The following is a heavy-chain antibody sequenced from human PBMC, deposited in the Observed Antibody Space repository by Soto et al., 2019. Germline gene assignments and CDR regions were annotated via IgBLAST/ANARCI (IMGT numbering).Heavy chain of an antibody. D-gene: IGHD6-6*01. CDR1: GFTFTTYA. CDR2: ISGSGGST. J-gene: IGHJ4*02. V-gene: IGHV3-23*01. CDR3: ANNWDTTFSSSSH. Sequence: EVQLLESGGGLVQPGGSLRLSCAASGFTFTTYAMTWVRQALGKGLEWVSAISGSGGSTYYADSVKGRFTISRDNSKNTLYLQMNSLIAEDTAVYYFANNWDTTFSSSSHWGQGTLVTVSS.